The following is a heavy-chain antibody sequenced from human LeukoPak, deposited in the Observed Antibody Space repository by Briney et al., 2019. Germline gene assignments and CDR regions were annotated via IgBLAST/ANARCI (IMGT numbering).Heavy chain of an antibody. Sequence: SETLSLTRAVYVGSFSGYYWSWIRQPPGKGLEWIGEINHSGSTNYNPSLKSRVTISVDTSKDQFSLKLSSVTAADTAVYYCARDGRPYRWFDPWGQGTLVTVSS. CDR3: ARDGRPYRWFDP. D-gene: IGHD1-1*01. V-gene: IGHV4-34*01. J-gene: IGHJ5*02. CDR1: VGSFSGYY. CDR2: INHSGST.